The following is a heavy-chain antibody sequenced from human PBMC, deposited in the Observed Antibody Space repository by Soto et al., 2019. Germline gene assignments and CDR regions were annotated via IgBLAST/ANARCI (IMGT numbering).Heavy chain of an antibody. CDR3: AKDLGHGGRGAFDI. Sequence: QVQLVESGGGVVQPGRSLRLSCAASGFTFSSYGMHWVRQAPGKGLEWVSLISYDGSNKYYADSVKGRFTISRDNSKNPLYLPMNSLRTEDTAVYYCAKDLGHGGRGAFDIWGQGTMVTVSS. J-gene: IGHJ3*02. CDR2: ISYDGSNK. D-gene: IGHD7-27*01. CDR1: GFTFSSYG. V-gene: IGHV3-30*18.